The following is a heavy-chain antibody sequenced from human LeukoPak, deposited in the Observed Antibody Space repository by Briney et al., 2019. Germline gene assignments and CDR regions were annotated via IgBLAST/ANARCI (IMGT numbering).Heavy chain of an antibody. Sequence: PSETLSLTCIVSGGSISSSIYYWAWVRQPPGKGLEWIGTVFYNGATQYSPSLRSRVTISIDTSTNQFSLKLSSVTAADTAVYYCTRRSSTAFGGVIVNWGQGTLVTVSS. CDR1: GGSISSSIYY. J-gene: IGHJ4*02. V-gene: IGHV4-39*07. CDR3: TRRSSTAFGGVIVN. CDR2: VFYNGAT. D-gene: IGHD3-16*02.